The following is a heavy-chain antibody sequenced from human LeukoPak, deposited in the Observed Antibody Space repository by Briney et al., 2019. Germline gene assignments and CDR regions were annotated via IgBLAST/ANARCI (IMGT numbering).Heavy chain of an antibody. CDR1: GFTFSGYA. CDR3: VKSYSSSWYSFDY. Sequence: GGSLRLSCSASGFTFSGYAMHWVRQAPGRGLEYVSVISSNGGNTYYADSVKGRFTISRDNSKNTLFLQMSSLRAEDTAAYYCVKSYSSSWYSFDYWGQGTLVTVSS. J-gene: IGHJ4*02. V-gene: IGHV3-64D*06. CDR2: ISSNGGNT. D-gene: IGHD6-13*01.